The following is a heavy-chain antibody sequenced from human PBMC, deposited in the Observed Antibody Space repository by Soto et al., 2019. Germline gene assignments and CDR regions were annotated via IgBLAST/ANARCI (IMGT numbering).Heavy chain of an antibody. V-gene: IGHV4-59*01. CDR2: IYYSGST. Sequence: SETLSLTCTVSGGSISSYYWSWSRQPPGKGLEWIGYIYYSGSTNYNPSLKSRVTISVDTSKNQFSLKLSSVTAAGTAVYYCARDCYGSGSYYEKDAFDIWGQGTMVTVSS. CDR1: GGSISSYY. D-gene: IGHD3-10*01. J-gene: IGHJ3*02. CDR3: ARDCYGSGSYYEKDAFDI.